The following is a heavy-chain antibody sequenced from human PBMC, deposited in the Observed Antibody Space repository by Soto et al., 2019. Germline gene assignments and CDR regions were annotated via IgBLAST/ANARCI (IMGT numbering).Heavy chain of an antibody. CDR2: IYHSGST. D-gene: IGHD3-10*01. J-gene: IGHJ6*02. CDR1: GGSISSSNW. CDR3: ARQGLGVLHGLVDV. Sequence: PSETLSLTCAVSGGSISSSNWWSWVRQPPGKGLQWIGEIYHSGSTNYIPSLKGRVSISVDTSKNQFSLTLTSVTAADTAVYYCARQGLGVLHGLVDVWGQGTTVTVSS. V-gene: IGHV4-4*02.